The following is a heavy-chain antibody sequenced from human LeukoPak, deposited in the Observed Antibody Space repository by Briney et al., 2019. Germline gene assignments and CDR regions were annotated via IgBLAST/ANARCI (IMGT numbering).Heavy chain of an antibody. CDR2: ISAYNGNT. CDR1: GYTFTSYG. Sequence: ASVKVSCKASGYTFTSYGISWVRQAPGQGLEWMGWISAYNGNTNYAQKLQGRVTMTTDTSTSTAYMELRSLRSDDTAVYYCARPTRELLYLCAFDIWGQGTMVTVSS. V-gene: IGHV1-18*01. J-gene: IGHJ3*02. D-gene: IGHD1-26*01. CDR3: ARPTRELLYLCAFDI.